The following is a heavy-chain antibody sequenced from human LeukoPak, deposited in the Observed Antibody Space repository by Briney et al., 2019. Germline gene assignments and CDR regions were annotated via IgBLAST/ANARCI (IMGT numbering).Heavy chain of an antibody. V-gene: IGHV3-23*01. CDR3: ARVIPTSSGFYAY. CDR2: ISAGGGT. CDR1: GFTFSNFG. D-gene: IGHD3-22*01. J-gene: IGHJ4*02. Sequence: PGGSLRVSCAASGFTFSNFGMSWVRQAPGNGLEWVSAISAGGGTYYADTVKGRFTISRDNAKNSLYLQMSSLRAEDTALYYCARVIPTSSGFYAYWGQGTLVTVSS.